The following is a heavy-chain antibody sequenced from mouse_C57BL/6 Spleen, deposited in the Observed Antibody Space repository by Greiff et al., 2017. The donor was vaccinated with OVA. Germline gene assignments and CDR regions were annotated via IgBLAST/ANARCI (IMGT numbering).Heavy chain of an antibody. CDR1: GYTFTDYY. CDR2: SNPNNGGT. J-gene: IGHJ3*01. V-gene: IGHV1-26*01. D-gene: IGHD3-3*01. CDR3: ARGDKRAWFAY. Sequence: VQLQQSGPELVKPGASVKISCKASGYTFTDYYMNWVKQSHGKSLEWIGDSNPNNGGTSYNQKFKGKATLTVDKSSSTAYMELRSLTSEDSAVYYCARGDKRAWFAYWGQGTLVTVSA.